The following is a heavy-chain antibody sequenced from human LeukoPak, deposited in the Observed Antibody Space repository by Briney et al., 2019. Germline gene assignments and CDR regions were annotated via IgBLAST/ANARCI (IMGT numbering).Heavy chain of an antibody. Sequence: GGSLRLSCAASGFTFTTYAMHWVRQAPGKGLEWVAVTASHGRDSYYAVSVQGRFTISRDNAKNSLHLQMNSLRAEDTAVYYCARDHNYYGSGSLYWGQGTLVTVSS. CDR3: ARDHNYYGSGSLY. D-gene: IGHD3-10*01. CDR1: GFTFTTYA. CDR2: TASHGRDS. J-gene: IGHJ4*02. V-gene: IGHV3-30*04.